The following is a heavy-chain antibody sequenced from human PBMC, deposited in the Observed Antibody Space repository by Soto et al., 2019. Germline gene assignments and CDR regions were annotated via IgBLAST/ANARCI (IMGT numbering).Heavy chain of an antibody. J-gene: IGHJ4*02. D-gene: IGHD1-26*01. CDR3: ASLGAPVTRLYYFVY. CDR1: GGFISRGNYY. Sequence: SETLSLTCTVSGGFISRGNYYWSWIRQPPGKGLEWIGFISYSGTTHYSASLRSRVSISVDTSKNQFSLDLSSVTAADTAVYYCASLGAPVTRLYYFVYWDQGPLV. V-gene: IGHV4-30-4*01. CDR2: ISYSGTT.